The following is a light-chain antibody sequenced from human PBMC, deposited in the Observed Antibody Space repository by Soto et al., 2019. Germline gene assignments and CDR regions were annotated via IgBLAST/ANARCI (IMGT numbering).Light chain of an antibody. CDR2: AAS. CDR3: QQSYSTPRT. J-gene: IGKJ1*01. Sequence: DIQMTQSPSSLSASVGDRVTITCRASQSISSFLNWYQKKPGKAPKLLIYAASSLQSGVPSRFSGSGSGTDFTLTFSSLQPEDFATYYCQQSYSTPRTFGQGTKVEIK. V-gene: IGKV1-39*01. CDR1: QSISSF.